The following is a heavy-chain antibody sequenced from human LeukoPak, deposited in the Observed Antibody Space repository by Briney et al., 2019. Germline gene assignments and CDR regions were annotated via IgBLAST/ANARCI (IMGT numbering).Heavy chain of an antibody. Sequence: GESLKISCEGSGYRFTSSWIGWVRQMPGEGLEWMGITNPGDSDTRYSPSFQGQVTISADKSISTAYLQWSSLKASDTAMYYCATYAGTSSKYFQNWGQGTLVTVSS. J-gene: IGHJ1*01. D-gene: IGHD3-10*01. CDR1: GYRFTSSW. CDR3: ATYAGTSSKYFQN. CDR2: TNPGDSDT. V-gene: IGHV5-51*01.